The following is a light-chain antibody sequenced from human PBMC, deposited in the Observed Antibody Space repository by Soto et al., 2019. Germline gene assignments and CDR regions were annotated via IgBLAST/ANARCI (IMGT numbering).Light chain of an antibody. CDR2: GAS. Sequence: DIVLTQSPDSLTASLGERATINCKSSHSVFYSSTNKTYLAWYQQKPGQAPRLLIYGASTRATGIPARFCGSGSGTEFTLTISSLQSEDFAVYYCQQYNNWPLTFGQGTRLEIK. CDR3: QQYNNWPLT. CDR1: HSVFYSSTNKTY. V-gene: IGKV4-1*01. J-gene: IGKJ5*01.